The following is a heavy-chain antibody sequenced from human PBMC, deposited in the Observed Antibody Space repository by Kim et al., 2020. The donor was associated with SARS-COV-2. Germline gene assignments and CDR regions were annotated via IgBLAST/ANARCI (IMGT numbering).Heavy chain of an antibody. CDR2: IYYSGST. V-gene: IGHV4-59*13. D-gene: IGHD3-9*01. J-gene: IGHJ6*02. Sequence: SETLSLTCTVSGGSISSYYWSWIRQPPGKGLEWIGYIYYSGSTNYNPSLKSRVTISVDTSKNQFSLKLSSVTAADTAVYYCARDGGDYDILTGYYKGYYGMDVWGQGTTVTVSS. CDR3: ARDGGDYDILTGYYKGYYGMDV. CDR1: GGSISSYY.